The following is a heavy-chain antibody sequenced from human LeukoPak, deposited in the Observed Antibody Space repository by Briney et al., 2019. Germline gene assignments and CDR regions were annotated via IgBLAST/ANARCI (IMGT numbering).Heavy chain of an antibody. Sequence: SQTLSLTCAISGDSVSGSPAVWNWIRQSPSRGLEWLRRAYYRSKWFIDYALSVKGRITITPDTSKNQFSLQLNSVTAEDTAVYYCARGAVRGGTNFDYWGQGTLVTVSS. V-gene: IGHV6-1*01. D-gene: IGHD3-10*01. CDR2: AYYRSKWFI. CDR3: ARGAVRGGTNFDY. J-gene: IGHJ4*02. CDR1: GDSVSGSPAV.